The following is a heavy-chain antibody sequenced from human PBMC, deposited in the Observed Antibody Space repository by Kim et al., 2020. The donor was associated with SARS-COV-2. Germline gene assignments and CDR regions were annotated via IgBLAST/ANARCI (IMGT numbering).Heavy chain of an antibody. Sequence: GGSLRLSCAASGFTFSSYGMHWVRQAPGKGLEWVAVISYDGSNKYYADSVKGRFTISRDNSKNTLYLQMNSLRAEDTAVYYCAKDYTVTTFFYYYYGMDVWGQGTTVTVSS. J-gene: IGHJ6*02. D-gene: IGHD4-17*01. CDR1: GFTFSSYG. V-gene: IGHV3-30*18. CDR2: ISYDGSNK. CDR3: AKDYTVTTFFYYYYGMDV.